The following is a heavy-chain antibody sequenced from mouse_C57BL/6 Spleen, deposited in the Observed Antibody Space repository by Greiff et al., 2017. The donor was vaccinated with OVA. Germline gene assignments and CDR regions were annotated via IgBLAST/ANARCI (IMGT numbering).Heavy chain of an antibody. D-gene: IGHD2-4*01. J-gene: IGHJ2*01. CDR2: IYPGDGDT. CDR1: GYAFSSSW. V-gene: IGHV1-82*01. CDR3: ARIPYYDYDNYFDC. Sequence: QVQLQQSGPELVKPGASVKISCKASGYAFSSSWMNWVKQRPGKGLEWMGRIYPGDGDTNDNGKFKGKATLTADKSSSTAYMQLSNLTSEDSAVYFCARIPYYDYDNYFDCWTKAPLSQSPQ.